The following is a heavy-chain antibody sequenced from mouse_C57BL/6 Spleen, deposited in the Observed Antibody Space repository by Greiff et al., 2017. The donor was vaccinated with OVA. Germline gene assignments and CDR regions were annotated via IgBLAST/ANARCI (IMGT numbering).Heavy chain of an antibody. CDR3: ASEGAMDY. Sequence: EVKLVESGPGLVKPSQSLSLTCSVTGYSITSGYYWNWIRQFPGNKLEWMGYISYDGSNNYNPSLKNRISITRDTSKNQFFLKLNSVTTEDTATYYCASEGAMDYWGQGTSVTVSS. J-gene: IGHJ4*01. CDR1: GYSITSGYY. CDR2: ISYDGSN. V-gene: IGHV3-6*01.